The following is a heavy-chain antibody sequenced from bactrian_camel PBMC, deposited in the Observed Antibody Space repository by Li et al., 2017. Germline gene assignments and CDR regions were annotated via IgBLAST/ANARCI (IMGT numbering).Heavy chain of an antibody. D-gene: IGHD3*01. CDR2: VSADGRT. Sequence: VQLVESGGGSVQAGGSLILSCTFPGFTSNSCGMNWYRQAAGKQREWVSSVSADGRTTYADSVKGPFTISRDNAKDTLYLQMNSLKIEDTAVYYCALGTSRQATMTARGKGTQVTVS. CDR1: GFTSNSCG. V-gene: IGHV3S26*01. J-gene: IGHJ4*01.